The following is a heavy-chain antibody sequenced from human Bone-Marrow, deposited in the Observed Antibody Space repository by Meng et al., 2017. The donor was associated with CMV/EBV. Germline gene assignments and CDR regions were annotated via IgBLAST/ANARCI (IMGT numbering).Heavy chain of an antibody. CDR1: GFTFTTYA. D-gene: IGHD1-26*01. CDR3: ARGIVGATADY. Sequence: GESLKISCAASGFTFTTYAMNWVRQAPGKGLEWVSSINTDSTYTSYTDSVKGRFTISRDDAKNSLYLQMNSLRADDTAVYYCARGIVGATADYWGQGTLVTVSS. CDR2: INTDSTYT. V-gene: IGHV3-21*01. J-gene: IGHJ4*02.